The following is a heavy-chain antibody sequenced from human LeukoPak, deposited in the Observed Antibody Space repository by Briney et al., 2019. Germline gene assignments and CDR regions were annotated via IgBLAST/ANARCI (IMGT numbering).Heavy chain of an antibody. D-gene: IGHD2-2*01. J-gene: IGHJ4*02. Sequence: PGRSQRLSCAASGFTFSSYAMHWVRQAPGKGLEWVAVISYDGSNKYYADSVKGRFTISRDSSKNTLYLQMNSLRAEDTAVYYCARLIVVPAAPTDYWGQGTLVTVSS. CDR1: GFTFSSYA. CDR3: ARLIVVPAAPTDY. CDR2: ISYDGSNK. V-gene: IGHV3-30*04.